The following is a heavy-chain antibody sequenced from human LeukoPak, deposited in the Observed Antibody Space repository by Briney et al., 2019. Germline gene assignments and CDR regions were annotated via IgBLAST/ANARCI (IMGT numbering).Heavy chain of an antibody. CDR2: ISSSGSTI. J-gene: IGHJ3*02. V-gene: IGHV3-48*03. Sequence: GGSLRLSCAASGFTFSSYEMNWVRQAPGKGLEWVSYISSSGSTIYYADSVKGRFTISRDNAKNSLYLQMNSLRAEDAAVYYCARGGTQLTGDSSGAFDIWGQGTMVTVSS. D-gene: IGHD7-27*01. CDR3: ARGGTQLTGDSSGAFDI. CDR1: GFTFSSYE.